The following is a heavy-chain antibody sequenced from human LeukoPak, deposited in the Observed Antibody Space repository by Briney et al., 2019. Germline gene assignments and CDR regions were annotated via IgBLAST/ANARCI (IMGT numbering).Heavy chain of an antibody. CDR1: GFTFNSYS. CDR2: ISSSSSTI. J-gene: IGHJ6*02. Sequence: GGSLRLSCAASGFTFNSYSMNWVRQAPGKGLEWVSYISSSSSTIYYADSVKGRFTISRDNAKNSLYLQMNSLRDEDTAVYYCARDIMTHYYYGMDVWGQGTTVTVSS. CDR3: ARDIMTHYYYGMDV. V-gene: IGHV3-48*02.